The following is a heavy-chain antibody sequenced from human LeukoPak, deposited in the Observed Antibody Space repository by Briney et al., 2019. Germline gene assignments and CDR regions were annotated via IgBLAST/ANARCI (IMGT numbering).Heavy chain of an antibody. Sequence: SETLSLTCAVSGGSISSGDYYWTWIRQPPGKGLEWVGYIYHSGNTYYNPSLKGRLTISLDTSKNQFSLRLSSVTAADTAVYFCARLNSGGCYDYWGQGTLVTVSS. CDR2: IYHSGNT. J-gene: IGHJ4*02. D-gene: IGHD2-15*01. CDR3: ARLNSGGCYDY. V-gene: IGHV4-30-4*01. CDR1: GGSISSGDYY.